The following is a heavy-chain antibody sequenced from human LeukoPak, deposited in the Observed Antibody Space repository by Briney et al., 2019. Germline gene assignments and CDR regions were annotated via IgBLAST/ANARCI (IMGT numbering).Heavy chain of an antibody. V-gene: IGHV3-7*01. Sequence: GGSLRLSCAASGFTFSTYWMSWVRQAPGKGLEWVANIKQDGSETHYLDSMKGRFTISRDNANNSVNLHMSNLRAEDSAVYFCARQTAGYYSPFDYWGQGTLVTVSS. D-gene: IGHD3-9*01. J-gene: IGHJ4*02. CDR1: GFTFSTYW. CDR3: ARQTAGYYSPFDY. CDR2: IKQDGSET.